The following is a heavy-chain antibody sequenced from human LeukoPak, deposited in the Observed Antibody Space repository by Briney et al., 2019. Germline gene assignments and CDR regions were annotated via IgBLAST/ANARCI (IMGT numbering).Heavy chain of an antibody. D-gene: IGHD4-23*01. CDR1: GFTFSSYA. CDR2: ISGSGGST. Sequence: GGSLRLSCAASGFTFSSYAMSWVRQAPGKVLEWVSAISGSGGSTYYADSVKGRFTISRDNSKNTLYLQMKSLRAEDTAVYYCAKDQYGGNSSPWGQGTLVTVSS. J-gene: IGHJ5*02. CDR3: AKDQYGGNSSP. V-gene: IGHV3-23*01.